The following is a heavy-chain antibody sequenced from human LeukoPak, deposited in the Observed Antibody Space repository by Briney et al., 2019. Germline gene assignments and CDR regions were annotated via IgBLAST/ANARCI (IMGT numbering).Heavy chain of an antibody. CDR3: AVRGRGYNSPIDY. V-gene: IGHV3-30-3*01. Sequence: PGGSLRLSCAASGFTFSSYAMHWVRQPPGKGLEWVAVISYDGSNKYYADSVKGRFTISRDNSKTTLYLQMNSLRAEDTAVYCCAVRGRGYNSPIDYWGEGTLVTVSS. CDR2: ISYDGSNK. D-gene: IGHD5-24*01. J-gene: IGHJ4*02. CDR1: GFTFSSYA.